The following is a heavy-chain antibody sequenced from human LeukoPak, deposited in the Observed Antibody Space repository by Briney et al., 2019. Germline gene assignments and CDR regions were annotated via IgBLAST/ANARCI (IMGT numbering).Heavy chain of an antibody. D-gene: IGHD4-17*01. V-gene: IGHV4-31*11. CDR3: ARDRSNGDFDY. Sequence: SETLSLTCAVSGGSISSGGYYWSWLRQHPGKGLEWIGYIYYSGSTYYNPSLKSRVTISVDTSKNQFSLKLSSVTAADTAVYYCARDRSNGDFDYWGQGTLVTVSS. CDR2: IYYSGST. CDR1: GGSISSGGYY. J-gene: IGHJ4*02.